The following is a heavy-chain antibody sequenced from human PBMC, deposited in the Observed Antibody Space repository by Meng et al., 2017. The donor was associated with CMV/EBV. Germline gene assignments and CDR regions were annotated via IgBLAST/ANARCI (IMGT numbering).Heavy chain of an antibody. V-gene: IGHV3-74*01. CDR3: ARGPGRGAFDI. CDR1: GTNLNTYW. CDR2: IYSDGITT. Sequence: GESLKISCAGSGTNLNTYWMHWVRQVPGKGLVWLSRIYSDGITTRYADSVKGRFTISRDNTKNTLYLQMTGLRADDTAVYYCARGPGRGAFDIWGQGTMVTVSS. J-gene: IGHJ3*02. D-gene: IGHD3-10*01.